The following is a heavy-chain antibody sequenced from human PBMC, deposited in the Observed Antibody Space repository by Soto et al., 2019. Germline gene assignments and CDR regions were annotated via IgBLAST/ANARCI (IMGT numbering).Heavy chain of an antibody. J-gene: IGHJ5*01. CDR3: ARGLAPAT. Sequence: PSETLSLTCAVSGYSISSGYYWGWLRPPPGNGLEWIGSIFHSGNTYDNPSLKSRVTMSVDMSKNQFSLKLSSVTAADTAVYYCARGLAPATWGHGTLVTVSS. CDR2: IFHSGNT. D-gene: IGHD3-10*01. V-gene: IGHV4-38-2*01. CDR1: GYSISSGYY.